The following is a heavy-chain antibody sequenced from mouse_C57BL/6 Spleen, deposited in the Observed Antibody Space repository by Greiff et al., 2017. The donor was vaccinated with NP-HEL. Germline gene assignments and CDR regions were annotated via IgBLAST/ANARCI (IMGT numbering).Heavy chain of an antibody. V-gene: IGHV5-9-1*02. Sequence: EVKLVESGEGLVKPGGSLKLSCAASGFTFSSYAMSWVRQTPEKRLEWVAYISSGGDYIYYADTVKGRFTIPRDNARNTLYLQMSSLKSEDTAMYYCTREDYYGSRRSYAMDYWGQGTSVTVSS. CDR2: ISSGGDYI. CDR3: TREDYYGSRRSYAMDY. CDR1: GFTFSSYA. D-gene: IGHD1-1*01. J-gene: IGHJ4*01.